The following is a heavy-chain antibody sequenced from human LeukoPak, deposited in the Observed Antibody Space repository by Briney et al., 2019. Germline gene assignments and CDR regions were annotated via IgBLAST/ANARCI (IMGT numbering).Heavy chain of an antibody. CDR3: ARGPPMFTN. Sequence: PGGSLRLSCAASGFTFNKHAMTWVRQAPGKGLEWVSYISTSGSTIYYADSVKGRFTISRDNAKNSLYLQMNGLRDEDTAVYYCARGPPMFTNWGQGTLVTVSS. J-gene: IGHJ4*02. V-gene: IGHV3-48*02. CDR1: GFTFNKHA. CDR2: ISTSGSTI. D-gene: IGHD3-10*01.